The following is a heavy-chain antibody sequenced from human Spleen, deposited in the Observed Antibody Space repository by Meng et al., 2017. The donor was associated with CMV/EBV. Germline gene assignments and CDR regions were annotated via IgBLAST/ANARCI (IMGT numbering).Heavy chain of an antibody. Sequence: GGSLRLSCAASGFTFSDYYMSWIRQAPGKGLEWVSYISSSGSTIYYADSVKGRFTISRDNAKNSLYLQMNSLRDEDTAAYYCARSHGGYQLLDYFDYWGQGALVTVSS. D-gene: IGHD2-21*01. J-gene: IGHJ4*02. CDR2: ISSSGSTI. V-gene: IGHV3-11*01. CDR1: GFTFSDYY. CDR3: ARSHGGYQLLDYFDY.